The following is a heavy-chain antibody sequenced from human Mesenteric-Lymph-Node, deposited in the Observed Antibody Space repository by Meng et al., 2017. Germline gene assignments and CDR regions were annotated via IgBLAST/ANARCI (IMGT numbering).Heavy chain of an antibody. CDR1: GFTFDDYA. CDR2: ISWNSGSI. J-gene: IGHJ3*02. V-gene: IGHV3-9*03. CDR3: ARMSGSGSYKGDAFDI. D-gene: IGHD3-10*01. Sequence: SLKISCAASGFTFDDYAMHWVRQAPGKGLEWVSGISWNSGSIGYADSVKGRFTISRDNAKNSLYLQMNSLRAEDMALYYCARMSGSGSYKGDAFDIWGQGTRVTVSS.